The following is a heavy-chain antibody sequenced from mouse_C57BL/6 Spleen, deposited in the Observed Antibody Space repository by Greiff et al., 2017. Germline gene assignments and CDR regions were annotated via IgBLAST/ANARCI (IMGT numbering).Heavy chain of an antibody. D-gene: IGHD2-1*01. V-gene: IGHV14-4*01. Sequence: EVQLQQSGAELVRPGASVKLSCTASGFNIKDDYMHWVKQRPEQGLEWIGWIDPENGDTEYASKFQGKATITADTSSNTAYLQLSSLTSEDTAVYYVTTSKGNYRSYYAMDYWGQGTSVTVSS. CDR3: TTSKGNYRSYYAMDY. J-gene: IGHJ4*01. CDR2: IDPENGDT. CDR1: GFNIKDDY.